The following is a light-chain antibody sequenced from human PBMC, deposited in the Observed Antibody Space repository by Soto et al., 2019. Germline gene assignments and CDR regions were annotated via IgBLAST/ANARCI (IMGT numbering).Light chain of an antibody. Sequence: EIVLTQSPGTLSLSPGERATLSCRASQSVSSSYLAWYQQKPGQAPRLLIYGASSRATGIPDRFSGSGSGTDLTRTISRLEPEDFAVYYCQQYGSAPQTFGQGTKVEIK. V-gene: IGKV3-20*01. CDR1: QSVSSSY. J-gene: IGKJ1*01. CDR3: QQYGSAPQT. CDR2: GAS.